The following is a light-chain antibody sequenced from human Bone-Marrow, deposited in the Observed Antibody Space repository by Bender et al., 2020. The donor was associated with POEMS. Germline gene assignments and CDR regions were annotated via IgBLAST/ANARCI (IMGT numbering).Light chain of an antibody. CDR2: YDD. CDR3: SAWADSLSGWV. Sequence: QSVVTQPPSLSEAPRQRVTISCSGSSSNIGNHGVNWYQQLPGEAPKLLIYYDDLLTPGVSDRFSASKSGTSASLAFSELSSADEALYYCSAWADSLSGWVFGGGTKLTVL. V-gene: IGLV1-36*01. J-gene: IGLJ3*02. CDR1: SSNIGNHG.